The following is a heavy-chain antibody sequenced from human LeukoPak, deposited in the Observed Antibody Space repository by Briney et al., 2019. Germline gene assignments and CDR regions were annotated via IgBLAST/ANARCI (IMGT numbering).Heavy chain of an antibody. CDR3: ARRSETHDAFDI. Sequence: SETLSLTCAVYGGSFSGYYWSWIRQPPGKGLEWIGEINHSGSTNYNPSLKSRVTISVDTSKNQFSLKLSSVTAADTAVYYCARRSETHDAFDIWGQGTMVTVSS. CDR2: INHSGST. CDR1: GGSFSGYY. J-gene: IGHJ3*02. V-gene: IGHV4-34*01.